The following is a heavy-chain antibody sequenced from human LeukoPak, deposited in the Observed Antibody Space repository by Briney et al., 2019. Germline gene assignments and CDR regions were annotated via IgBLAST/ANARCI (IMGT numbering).Heavy chain of an antibody. V-gene: IGHV4-34*01. CDR1: GGSISSGGYY. J-gene: IGHJ3*02. D-gene: IGHD3-22*01. CDR3: ARGLSYDSSGFRVYAFDI. Sequence: SSETLSLTCAVSGGSISSGGYYWSWIRQPPGKGLEWIGEINHSGSTNYNPSLKSRVTISVDTSKNQFSLKLSSVTAADTAVYYCARGLSYDSSGFRVYAFDIWGQGTMVTVSS. CDR2: INHSGST.